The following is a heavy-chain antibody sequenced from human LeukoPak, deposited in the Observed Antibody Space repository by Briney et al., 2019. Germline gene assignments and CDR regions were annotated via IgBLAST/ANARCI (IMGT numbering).Heavy chain of an antibody. V-gene: IGHV4-59*01. CDR2: IYYSGST. CDR3: ARHAPYSNYALDY. Sequence: SETLSLTCTVSGISISSYYWSWIRQPPGKGLEWIGYIYYSGSTNYDPSLKSRVTISVGTSKNQFSLKLSSMTAADTAVYYCARHAPYSNYALDYWGQGTLVTVSS. J-gene: IGHJ4*02. CDR1: GISISSYY. D-gene: IGHD4-11*01.